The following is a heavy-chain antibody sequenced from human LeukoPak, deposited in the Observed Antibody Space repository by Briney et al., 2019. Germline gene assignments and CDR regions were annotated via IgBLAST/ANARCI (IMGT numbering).Heavy chain of an antibody. V-gene: IGHV4-4*09. CDR3: ARHTPLYSGSYFDY. D-gene: IGHD1-26*01. CDR1: GGSISGYY. Sequence: SETLSLACTVSGGSISGYYWSWIRQPPGKGLEWIGYIYTSGSTNYNPSLKSRVTISVDTSKNQFSLKLSSVTAADTAVYYCARHTPLYSGSYFDYWGQGTLVTVSS. CDR2: IYTSGST. J-gene: IGHJ4*02.